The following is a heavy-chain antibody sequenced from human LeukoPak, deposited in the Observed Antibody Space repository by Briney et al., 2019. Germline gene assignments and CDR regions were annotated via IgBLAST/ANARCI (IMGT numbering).Heavy chain of an antibody. Sequence: GGSLRLSCVVSGFTFSTFTMNWVRQAPGKGLEWVSCISSSSSYIYYADSVKGRFTISRDNAKNSLYLQMNSLRAEDTAVYYCARGSESWWELLGYYFDYWGQGTLVTVSS. CDR1: GFTFSTFT. CDR2: ISSSSSYI. V-gene: IGHV3-21*01. D-gene: IGHD1-26*01. J-gene: IGHJ4*02. CDR3: ARGSESWWELLGYYFDY.